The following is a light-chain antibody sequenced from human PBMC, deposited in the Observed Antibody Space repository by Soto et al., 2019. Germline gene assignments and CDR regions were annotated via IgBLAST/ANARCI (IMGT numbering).Light chain of an antibody. CDR2: DAS. CDR1: QSISSW. V-gene: IGKV1-5*01. J-gene: IGKJ1*01. CDR3: QQYNSYWT. Sequence: DIKLTQSPSTLSASLGDRGTLTCRASQSISSWLAWYQQKPGKAPKLLIYDASSLESGVPSRFSGSGSGTEFTLTISSLQPDDFATYYCQQYNSYWTFGQGTKVDIK.